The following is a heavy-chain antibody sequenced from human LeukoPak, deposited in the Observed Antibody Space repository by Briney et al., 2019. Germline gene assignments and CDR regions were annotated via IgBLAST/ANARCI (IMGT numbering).Heavy chain of an antibody. D-gene: IGHD5-24*01. J-gene: IGHJ3*02. Sequence: GGSLRLSCAASGFTFSSYSMNWVRQAPGKGLEWVSSISSSSSYIYYADSVKGQFTISRDNAKNSLYLQVNSQRAEDTAVYYCARDRLRVEMATHDAFDIWGQGTMVTVSS. CDR3: ARDRLRVEMATHDAFDI. CDR2: ISSSSSYI. CDR1: GFTFSSYS. V-gene: IGHV3-21*01.